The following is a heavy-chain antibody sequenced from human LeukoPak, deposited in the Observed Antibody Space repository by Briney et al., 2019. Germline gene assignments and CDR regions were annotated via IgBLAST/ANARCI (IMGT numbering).Heavy chain of an antibody. CDR2: ISSSSSYI. Sequence: PGGSLRLSCAASGFTFSSYSMNWVRQAPGKGLEWVSSISSSSSYIYYADSVKGRFTISRDNAKNSLYLQMNSLRAEDTAVYYCARGYCSSTSCYPYYFDYWGQGTLLTVSS. CDR1: GFTFSSYS. J-gene: IGHJ4*02. CDR3: ARGYCSSTSCYPYYFDY. D-gene: IGHD2-2*01. V-gene: IGHV3-21*01.